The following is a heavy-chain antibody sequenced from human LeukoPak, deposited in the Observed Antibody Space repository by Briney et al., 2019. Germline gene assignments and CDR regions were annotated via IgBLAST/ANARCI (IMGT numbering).Heavy chain of an antibody. J-gene: IGHJ1*01. Sequence: WVSRINSDGSSTSYADSVKGRFTISRDNAKNTLYLQMNSLRAEDTAVYYCASFAKEYFQHWGQGTLVTVSS. CDR3: ASFAKEYFQH. D-gene: IGHD3-3*01. V-gene: IGHV3-74*01. CDR2: INSDGSST.